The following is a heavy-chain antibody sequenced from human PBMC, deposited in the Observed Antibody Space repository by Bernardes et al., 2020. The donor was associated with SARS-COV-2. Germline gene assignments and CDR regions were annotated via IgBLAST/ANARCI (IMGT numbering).Heavy chain of an antibody. D-gene: IGHD5-18*01. Sequence: SRILSCAASGFTFSTYWMRWVRQAPGKGLEWVANIKHDGSETYFVDSVKGRFTISRDNAKNSLYLQMNSLRADDTAVYYCARDLRDTSIAYYFDYWGQGTLVTVSS. CDR1: GFTFSTYW. CDR3: ARDLRDTSIAYYFDY. J-gene: IGHJ4*02. CDR2: IKHDGSET. V-gene: IGHV3-7*03.